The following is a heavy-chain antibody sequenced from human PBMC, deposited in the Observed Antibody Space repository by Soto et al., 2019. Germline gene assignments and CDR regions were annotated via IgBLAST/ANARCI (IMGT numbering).Heavy chain of an antibody. V-gene: IGHV4-4*02. Sequence: QVQLQESGPGLVKPSETLSLTCAVSGGSISISNWWSWVRQTPGKGLEWIGQIHHSGSTNYIPSLTGRVTISVDKSKNQFSLKMNSVTAADTAVYYCARGGYYFYVDAWGKGTTVTVSS. CDR2: IHHSGST. D-gene: IGHD1-26*01. CDR1: GGSISISNW. J-gene: IGHJ6*03. CDR3: ARGGYYFYVDA.